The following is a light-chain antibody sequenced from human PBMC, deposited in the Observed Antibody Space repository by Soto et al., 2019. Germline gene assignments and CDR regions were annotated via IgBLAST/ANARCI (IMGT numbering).Light chain of an antibody. Sequence: EFVLPQSPGTLSLSPGDRATLSCMASQSVSSSYLAWYQQKPGQAPRLLIYGASSRATGIPDRFSGSGSGTEFTLTISSLQPDDFATFYCQQYKSYPSTFGQGTKVDIK. CDR2: GAS. V-gene: IGKV3-20*01. CDR3: QQYKSYPST. CDR1: QSVSSSY. J-gene: IGKJ1*01.